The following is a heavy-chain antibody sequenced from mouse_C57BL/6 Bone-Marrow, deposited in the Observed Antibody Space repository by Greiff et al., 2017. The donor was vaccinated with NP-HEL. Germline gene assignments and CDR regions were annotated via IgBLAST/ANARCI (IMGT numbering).Heavy chain of an antibody. J-gene: IGHJ1*03. CDR2: ILPSIGRT. D-gene: IGHD2-2*01. CDR3: ARPEIKYYGCDDWYFDV. V-gene: IGHV15-2*01. CDR1: DSEVFPIAY. Sequence: QVQLQQSGSELRSPGSSVKLSCKDFDSEVFPIAYMSWVRQKPGHGFEWIGGILPSIGRTIYGEKFEDKATLDADTLSNTAYLELNSLTSEDSAIYYCARPEIKYYGCDDWYFDVWGTGTTVTVSS.